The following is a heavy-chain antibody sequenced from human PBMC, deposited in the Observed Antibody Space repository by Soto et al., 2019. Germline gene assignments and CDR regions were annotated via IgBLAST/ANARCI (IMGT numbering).Heavy chain of an antibody. CDR2: ISYSVST. CDR3: ATMGTTTGSYYFYY. D-gene: IGHD1-26*01. J-gene: IGHJ4*02. V-gene: IGHV4-30-4*08. CDR1: GGSISSGGYY. Sequence: SETLSLTCTVSGGSISSGGYYWSWIRQHPGKGLEWIGYISYSVSTYYNPSLQSRVAMSVDTSRNQFSLRLSSVTAADTAVYYCATMGTTTGSYYFYYWGQGTLVTVSS.